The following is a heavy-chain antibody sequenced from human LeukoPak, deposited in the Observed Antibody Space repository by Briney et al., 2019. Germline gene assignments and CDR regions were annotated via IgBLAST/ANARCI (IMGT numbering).Heavy chain of an antibody. CDR3: ARDHSSSSRGYYYYYMDV. CDR1: GFTFSSYS. V-gene: IGHV3-48*01. J-gene: IGHJ6*03. D-gene: IGHD6-6*01. CDR2: ISSSSSTI. Sequence: GGSLRLSCAASGFTFSSYSMNWVRQAPGKGLEWVSYISSSSSTIYYADSVKGRFTISRDNAKNSLYLQMNSLRAEDTAVYYCARDHSSSSRGYYYYYMDVWGKGTTVTVSS.